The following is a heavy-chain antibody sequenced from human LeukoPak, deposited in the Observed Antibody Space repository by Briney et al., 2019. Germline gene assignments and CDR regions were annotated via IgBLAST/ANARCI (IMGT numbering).Heavy chain of an antibody. V-gene: IGHV4-31*03. D-gene: IGHD5-12*01. CDR1: GGSISSGGYY. CDR2: IYYSGST. J-gene: IGHJ4*02. CDR3: ARDRGPYSGYDSYYFDY. Sequence: SETLSLTCTVSGGSISSGGYYWSWIRPHPGKGLEWIGYIYYSGSTYYNPSLKSRVTISVDTSKNQFSLKLSSVTAADTAVYYCARDRGPYSGYDSYYFDYWGQGTLVTVSS.